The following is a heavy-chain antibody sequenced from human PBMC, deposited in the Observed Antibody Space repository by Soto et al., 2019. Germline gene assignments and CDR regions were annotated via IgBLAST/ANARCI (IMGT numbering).Heavy chain of an antibody. D-gene: IGHD3-22*01. Sequence: GGSLSLSCAASGFTFSSYAMSWVRQAPGKGLEWVSAISGSGGSTYYADSVKGRFTISRDNSKNTLYLQMNSLRAEDTAVYYCAKHLFYYYYDSSGYYLSWGQGTLVTVSS. CDR1: GFTFSSYA. J-gene: IGHJ4*02. CDR3: AKHLFYYYYDSSGYYLS. CDR2: ISGSGGST. V-gene: IGHV3-23*01.